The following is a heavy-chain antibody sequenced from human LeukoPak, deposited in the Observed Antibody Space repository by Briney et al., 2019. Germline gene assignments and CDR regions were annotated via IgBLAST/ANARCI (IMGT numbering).Heavy chain of an antibody. CDR3: ARVCRWLHYSSSWYSACFDY. CDR1: GGSFSGYY. V-gene: IGHV4-34*01. D-gene: IGHD6-13*01. J-gene: IGHJ4*02. Sequence: SETLSLTCAVYGGSFSGYYWSWIRQPPGKGLEWIGEINHSGSTNYNPSLKSRVTISVDTSKNQFSLKLSSVTAADTAVYYCARVCRWLHYSSSWYSACFDYWGQGTLVTVSS. CDR2: INHSGST.